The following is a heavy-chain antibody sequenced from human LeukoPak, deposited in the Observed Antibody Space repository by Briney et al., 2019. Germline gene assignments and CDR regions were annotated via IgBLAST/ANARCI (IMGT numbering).Heavy chain of an antibody. CDR3: ARDWGVGGRPGYMDV. V-gene: IGHV4-59*01. Sequence: GSLRLSCAASGFTFSDYYMSWIRQPPGKGLEWIGYIYYSGNTNYNPSLKSRVTILVDTSKNQVSLKLSSVTAADTAVYFCARDWGVGGRPGYMDVWGKGTTVTVSS. J-gene: IGHJ6*03. CDR1: GFTFSDYY. CDR2: IYYSGNT. D-gene: IGHD6-6*01.